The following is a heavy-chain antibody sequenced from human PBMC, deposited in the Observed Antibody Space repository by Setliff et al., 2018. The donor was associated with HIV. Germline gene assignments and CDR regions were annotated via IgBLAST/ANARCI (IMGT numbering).Heavy chain of an antibody. V-gene: IGHV4-4*09. CDR3: ARLGRAIDDGGSSLRLDF. CDR2: ISSSGTT. D-gene: IGHD2-15*01. CDR1: DDSFSNYD. J-gene: IGHJ4*02. Sequence: SETLSLTCDVSDDSFSNYDWTWIRQPPGTALQWIGYISSSGTTNYNTSLRSRVTISIETSNTRFFLWLRSVTAADTATYYCARLGRAIDDGGSSLRLDFWGQGMLVTVSS.